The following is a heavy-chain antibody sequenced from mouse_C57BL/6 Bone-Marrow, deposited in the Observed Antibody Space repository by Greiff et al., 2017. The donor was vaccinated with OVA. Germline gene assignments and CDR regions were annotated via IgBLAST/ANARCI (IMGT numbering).Heavy chain of an antibody. Sequence: EVKLVESGGGLVQSGRSLRLSCATSGFTFSDFYMEWVRQAPGKGLEWIAASRNKANDYTTEYSVSVKGRFIVSRDTSQSILYLQMNALRAEDTAIYYCARDPYSGSIHWYFDVWGTGTTVTVSS. CDR3: ARDPYSGSIHWYFDV. CDR1: GFTFSDFY. D-gene: IGHD1-1*01. V-gene: IGHV7-1*01. CDR2: SRNKANDYTT. J-gene: IGHJ1*03.